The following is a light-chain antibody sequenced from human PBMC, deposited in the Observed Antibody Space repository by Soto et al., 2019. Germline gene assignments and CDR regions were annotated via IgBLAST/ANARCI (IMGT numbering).Light chain of an antibody. CDR2: WAS. CDR3: QQYYSSFPIT. Sequence: VVIQYPSSLPVLPGERGTSNCLCSRRVLYSYNNKNYLAWYHHKPAHPPKLLIYWASTRESGVPDRFSGSGSCTAFTLTISSLQAADVAVYYCQQYYSSFPITFGQGTRLEIK. CDR1: RRVLYSYNNKNY. J-gene: IGKJ5*01. V-gene: IGKV4-1*01.